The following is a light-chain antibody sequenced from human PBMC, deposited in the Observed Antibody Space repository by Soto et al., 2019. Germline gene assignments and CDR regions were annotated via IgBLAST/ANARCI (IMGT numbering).Light chain of an antibody. CDR3: QQYDNWLWT. CDR2: GAS. Sequence: EIVLTQAPPTLSVSPGERVTLSCRASQSVTTNLAWYQQKPGQAPRLLIYGASTRASGIPARFSGRGSGTDFTLTITSLQSEDFAIYYCQQYDNWLWTFGQGTKVDIK. V-gene: IGKV3-15*01. J-gene: IGKJ1*01. CDR1: QSVTTN.